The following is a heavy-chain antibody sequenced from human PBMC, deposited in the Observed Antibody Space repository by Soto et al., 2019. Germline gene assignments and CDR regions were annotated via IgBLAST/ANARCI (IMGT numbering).Heavy chain of an antibody. J-gene: IGHJ4*02. V-gene: IGHV4-39*01. CDR1: GGSISSSSYY. D-gene: IGHD3-22*01. CDR3: ASPMLHKAYYYDSSGYGTFDY. Sequence: SETLSLTCTVSGGSISSSSYYWGWIRQPPGKGLEWIGSIYYSGSTYYNPSLKIRFTISVDTSKNQFSLKLSFVTAADTAVYYCASPMLHKAYYYDSSGYGTFDYWGQGTLVTVSS. CDR2: IYYSGST.